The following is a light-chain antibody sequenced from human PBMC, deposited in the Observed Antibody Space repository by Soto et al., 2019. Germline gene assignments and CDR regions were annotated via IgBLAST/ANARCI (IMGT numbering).Light chain of an antibody. Sequence: EIVMTQSPATLSVSPGERATLSCRASHSVSGGLAWYQQKPGQAPRLLIYRASIRVTGIPARFSGSGSGTEFTLTIRSLQSEDFAVYYCQQKNNWPYTFGQGTKLAIK. CDR3: QQKNNWPYT. V-gene: IGKV3-15*01. CDR1: HSVSGG. CDR2: RAS. J-gene: IGKJ2*01.